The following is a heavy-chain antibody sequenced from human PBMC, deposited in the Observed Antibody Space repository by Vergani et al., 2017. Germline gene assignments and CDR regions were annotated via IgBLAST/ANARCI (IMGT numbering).Heavy chain of an antibody. Sequence: EVQLVESGGGLVQPGGSLRLSCAASGFTFSSYGMSWVRQAPGKGLEWVANIKQDGSEKYYVDFVKGRFTISRDNAKNSLYLQMNSLRAEDTAVYYCARRGWELLPFDYWGQGTLVTVSS. CDR2: IKQDGSEK. CDR1: GFTFSSYG. V-gene: IGHV3-7*03. D-gene: IGHD1-26*01. J-gene: IGHJ4*02. CDR3: ARRGWELLPFDY.